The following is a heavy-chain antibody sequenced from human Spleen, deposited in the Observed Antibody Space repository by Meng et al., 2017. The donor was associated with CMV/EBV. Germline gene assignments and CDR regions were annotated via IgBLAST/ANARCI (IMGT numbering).Heavy chain of an antibody. J-gene: IGHJ5*02. Sequence: ASVKVSCKASGYTFTSYDINWVRQATGQVLEWMGWMNPNSGNTGYAQKFQGRVTMIRNTSISTAYTELNSLKSEDTAVYYCARTHSFWSGYYSVRFDPWGQGTLVTVSS. CDR2: MNPNSGNT. CDR3: ARTHSFWSGYYSVRFDP. V-gene: IGHV1-8*01. CDR1: GYTFTSYD. D-gene: IGHD3-3*01.